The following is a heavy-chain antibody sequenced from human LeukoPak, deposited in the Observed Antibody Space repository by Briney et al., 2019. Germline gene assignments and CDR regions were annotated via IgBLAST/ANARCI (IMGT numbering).Heavy chain of an antibody. D-gene: IGHD6-13*01. Sequence: GGSLRLSCAASGFTFSSYEMNWVRRAPGKGLEWVSYISSSGSTIYYADSVKGRFTISRDNAKNLLYLQMNSLRAEDTAVYYCARSAAARSFGYWGQGTLVTVSS. CDR2: ISSSGSTI. CDR1: GFTFSSYE. V-gene: IGHV3-48*03. CDR3: ARSAAARSFGY. J-gene: IGHJ4*02.